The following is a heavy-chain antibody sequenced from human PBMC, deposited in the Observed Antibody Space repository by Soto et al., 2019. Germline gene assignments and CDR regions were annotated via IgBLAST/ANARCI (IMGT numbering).Heavy chain of an antibody. CDR2: IYHSGST. J-gene: IGHJ6*02. V-gene: IGHV4-4*02. CDR1: GGSISSSNW. Sequence: QVQLQESGPGLVKPSGTLSLTCAVSGGSISSSNWWSWVRQPPGKGLEWIGEIYHSGSTNYNPSLKSRVTISVDKSKNQFSLKLSSVTAADTAVYYCASLGGCGGSCYFFEYYYYGMDVWGQGTTVTVSS. CDR3: ASLGGCGGSCYFFEYYYYGMDV. D-gene: IGHD2-15*01.